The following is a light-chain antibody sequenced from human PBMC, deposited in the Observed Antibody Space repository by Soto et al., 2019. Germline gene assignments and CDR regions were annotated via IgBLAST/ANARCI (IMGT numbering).Light chain of an antibody. CDR3: SSYTSSSTLVYV. Sequence: QSVLTQPASVSGSPGQSITISCTGTSSDVGGYNYVSWYQQHPGKAPKLMIYDVSNRPSGVSNRFSGSKSGNTASLTISGLLAEDEADYYCSSYTSSSTLVYVFGTGTKVTVL. J-gene: IGLJ1*01. CDR2: DVS. V-gene: IGLV2-14*01. CDR1: SSDVGGYNY.